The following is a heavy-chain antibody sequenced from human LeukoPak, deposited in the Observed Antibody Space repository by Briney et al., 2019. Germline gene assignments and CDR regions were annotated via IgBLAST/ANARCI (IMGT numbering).Heavy chain of an antibody. CDR2: INSDGSST. D-gene: IGHD3-10*01. Sequence: GGSLRLSCAASGFTFSSYWMHWVRQAPGKGLVWVSRINSDGSSTSYADSVKGRSTISRDNAKNTLYLQMNSLRAEDTAVYYCARDFYGSGSYYNEHNWFDPWGQGTLVTVSS. CDR1: GFTFSSYW. J-gene: IGHJ5*02. V-gene: IGHV3-74*01. CDR3: ARDFYGSGSYYNEHNWFDP.